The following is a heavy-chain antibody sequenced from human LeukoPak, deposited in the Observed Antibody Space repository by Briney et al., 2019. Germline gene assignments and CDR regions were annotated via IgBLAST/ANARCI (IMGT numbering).Heavy chain of an antibody. CDR3: ARDRAPNQWLVSYYYGMDA. D-gene: IGHD6-19*01. CDR2: ISYDGSNK. V-gene: IGHV3-30*04. CDR1: GFTFSSYA. J-gene: IGHJ6*02. Sequence: GGSLRLSCAASGFTFSSYAMHWVRQAPGEGLEWVAVISYDGSNKYYADSVKGRFTISRDNSKNTLYLQMNSLRAEDTAVYYCARDRAPNQWLVSYYYGMDAWGQGTTVTVSS.